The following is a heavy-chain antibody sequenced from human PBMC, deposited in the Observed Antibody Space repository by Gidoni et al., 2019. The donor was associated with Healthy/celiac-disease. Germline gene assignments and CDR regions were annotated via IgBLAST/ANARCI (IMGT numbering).Heavy chain of an antibody. CDR3: ARVRAGARLGAFDI. D-gene: IGHD3-10*01. Sequence: QVQLQESGPGLVKPSATLSLTCTVSGGSISSYYWSWIRQPPGKGLEWLGYIYYSGSTNSHPSLKSRVTISVDTSKNQFSLKLSSVTAADTAVYYCARVRAGARLGAFDIWGQGTMVTVSS. V-gene: IGHV4-59*01. CDR2: IYYSGST. CDR1: GGSISSYY. J-gene: IGHJ3*02.